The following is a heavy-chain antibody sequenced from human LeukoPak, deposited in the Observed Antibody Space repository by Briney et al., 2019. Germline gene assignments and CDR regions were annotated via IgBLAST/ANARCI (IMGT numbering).Heavy chain of an antibody. CDR2: VFSSGKT. V-gene: IGHV4-31*03. J-gene: IGHJ5*02. CDR3: ARARTQFSDGSGLNWFDP. CDR1: GDSFSSRGY. Sequence: SETLSLTCTVSGDSFSSRGYSWIRQLPDMGLEWIGYVFSSGKTHYNPSLESRVTISLDTSMNQFSLRLSSVTAADTAVYYCARARTQFSDGSGLNWFDPWGQGTLVTVSS. D-gene: IGHD3-22*01.